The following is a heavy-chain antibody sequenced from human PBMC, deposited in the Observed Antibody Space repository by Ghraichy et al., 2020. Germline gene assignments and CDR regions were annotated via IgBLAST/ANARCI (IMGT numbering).Heavy chain of an antibody. CDR3: ARNFYYGSGSQNTYYYYGMDV. J-gene: IGHJ6*02. D-gene: IGHD3-10*01. CDR2: IYYSGST. Sequence: SETLSLTCTVSGGSISSSSYYWGWIRQPPGKGLEWIGSIYYSGSTYYNPSLKSRVTISVDTSKNQFSLKLSSVTAADTAVYYCARNFYYGSGSQNTYYYYGMDVWGQGTTVTVSS. V-gene: IGHV4-39*01. CDR1: GGSISSSSYY.